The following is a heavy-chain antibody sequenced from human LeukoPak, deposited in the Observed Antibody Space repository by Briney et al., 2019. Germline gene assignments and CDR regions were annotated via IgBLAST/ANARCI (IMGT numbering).Heavy chain of an antibody. CDR3: ASHYTYCSGGSCYYYYYCMDV. J-gene: IGHJ6*04. CDR1: GFTFSSYS. V-gene: IGHV3-21*01. Sequence: PGGSLRLSCAASGFTFSSYSMNWVRQAPGKGLEWVSSISSSSSYIYYADSVKGRFTISRDNAKNSLYLQMNSLRAEDTAVYYCASHYTYCSGGSCYYYYYCMDVWGKGTTVTVSS. CDR2: ISSSSSYI. D-gene: IGHD2-15*01.